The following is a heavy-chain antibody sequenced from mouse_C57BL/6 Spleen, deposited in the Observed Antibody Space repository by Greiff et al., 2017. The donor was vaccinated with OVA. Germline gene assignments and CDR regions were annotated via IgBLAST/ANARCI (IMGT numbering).Heavy chain of an antibody. D-gene: IGHD6-1*01. CDR1: GYAFSSSW. V-gene: IGHV1-82*01. J-gene: IGHJ2*01. CDR2: IYPGDGDT. Sequence: QVQLQQSGPELVKPGASVKISCKASGYAFSSSWMNWVKQRPGQGLEWIGRIYPGDGDTNYNGKFKGKATLTADKSSSTAYMQLSSLTSEDSAVYFCAREGSIYFDYWGQGTTLTVSS. CDR3: AREGSIYFDY.